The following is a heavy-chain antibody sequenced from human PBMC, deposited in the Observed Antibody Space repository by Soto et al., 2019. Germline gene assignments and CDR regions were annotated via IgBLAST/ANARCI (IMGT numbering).Heavy chain of an antibody. V-gene: IGHV3-9*01. Sequence: GGSLRLSCAASGFTFDDYAMHWVRQAPGKGLEWVSGISWNSGSIGYADSVKGRFTISRDNAKNSLYLQMNSLRAEDTALYYCAKDISPYSNDGNYYYMDVWGKGTTVTVSS. J-gene: IGHJ6*03. CDR2: ISWNSGSI. CDR3: AKDISPYSNDGNYYYMDV. D-gene: IGHD6-13*01. CDR1: GFTFDDYA.